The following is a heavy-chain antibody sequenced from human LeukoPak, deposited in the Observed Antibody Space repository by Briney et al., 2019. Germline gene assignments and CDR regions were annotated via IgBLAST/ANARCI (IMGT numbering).Heavy chain of an antibody. J-gene: IGHJ4*02. D-gene: IGHD3-9*01. V-gene: IGHV3-7*01. CDR3: ARSYYDILTGHYDY. Sequence: GGSLRLSCAASGFTFSSYWMSWVRQAPGKGLEWVANIKQDGSEKYYVDSVKGRFTISRDNAKNSLYLQMNSLRAEDTAVYYCARSYYDILTGHYDYWGQGTLVTVSS. CDR1: GFTFSSYW. CDR2: IKQDGSEK.